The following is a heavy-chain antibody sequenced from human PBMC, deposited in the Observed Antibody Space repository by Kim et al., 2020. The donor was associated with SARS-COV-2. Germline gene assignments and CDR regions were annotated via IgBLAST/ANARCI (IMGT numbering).Heavy chain of an antibody. D-gene: IGHD2-21*01. V-gene: IGHV3-30*07. CDR3: ASGDAYSRLDY. Sequence: NKFYADSVRGRFTIGRDSSKNTLFLEMNSLGAEDTALYFCASGDAYSRLDYWGHGTLVTVSS. J-gene: IGHJ4*01. CDR2: NK.